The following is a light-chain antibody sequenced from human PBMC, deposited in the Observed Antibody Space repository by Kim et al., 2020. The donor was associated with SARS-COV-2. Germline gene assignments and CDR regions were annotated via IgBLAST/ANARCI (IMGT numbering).Light chain of an antibody. CDR1: NIGSKS. J-gene: IGLJ3*02. CDR3: QVWDSSSDHWV. CDR2: YDS. V-gene: IGLV3-21*04. Sequence: SYELTQSPSVSVAPGKTARITCGGNNIGSKSVHWYQQKPGQAPVLVIYYDSDRPSGIPERFSGSNSGNTATLTISRVEAGDEADYYCQVWDSSSDHWVFGGGTQLTV.